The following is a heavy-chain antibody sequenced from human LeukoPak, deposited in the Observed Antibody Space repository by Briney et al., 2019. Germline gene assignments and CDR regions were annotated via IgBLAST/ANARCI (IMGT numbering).Heavy chain of an antibody. J-gene: IGHJ6*03. CDR2: IYYSGST. Sequence: SETLSLTCTVSGGSISSYYWSWIRQPPGKGLEWIGYIYYSGSTNYNPSLKSRVTISVDTSKNQFSLKLSSVTAADTAVYYCARVHSSSWYPYYYYYMDVWGKGTTVTISS. CDR3: ARVHSSSWYPYYYYYMDV. CDR1: GGSISSYY. D-gene: IGHD6-13*01. V-gene: IGHV4-59*01.